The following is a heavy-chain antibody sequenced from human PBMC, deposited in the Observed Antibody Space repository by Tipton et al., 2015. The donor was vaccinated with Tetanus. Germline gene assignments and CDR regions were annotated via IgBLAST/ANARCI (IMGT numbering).Heavy chain of an antibody. D-gene: IGHD3-22*01. CDR1: GYTFTGYY. CDR3: AVPLSEPYYYDSPYNWFDP. J-gene: IGHJ5*02. CDR2: INPNSGGT. V-gene: IGHV1-2*02. Sequence: QLVQSGAEVKKPGASVKVSCKASGYTFTGYYMHWVRQAPGQGLEWMGWINPNSGGTNYAQKFQGRVTMTRDTSISTAYMELSRLRSDDTAVYYWAVPLSEPYYYDSPYNWFDPWGQGTLVTVSS.